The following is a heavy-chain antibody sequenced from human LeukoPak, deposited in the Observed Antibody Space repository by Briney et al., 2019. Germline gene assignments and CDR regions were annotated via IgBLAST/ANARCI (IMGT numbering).Heavy chain of an antibody. CDR2: FDPEDGET. D-gene: IGHD6-19*01. Sequence: ASVKVSCKVSGYTLTELSMHWVRQAPGKGLEWMGGFDPEDGETIYAQKSQGRVTMTEDTSTDTAYMELSSLRSEDTAVYYCATGLRLVAGPYYFDYWGQGTLVTVSS. CDR1: GYTLTELS. CDR3: ATGLRLVAGPYYFDY. J-gene: IGHJ4*02. V-gene: IGHV1-24*01.